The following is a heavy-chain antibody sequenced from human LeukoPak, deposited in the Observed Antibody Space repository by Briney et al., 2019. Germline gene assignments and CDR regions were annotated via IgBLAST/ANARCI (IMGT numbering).Heavy chain of an antibody. CDR2: ISGSGGST. J-gene: IGHJ4*02. CDR3: AKRSGSYYIFDY. D-gene: IGHD3-10*01. V-gene: IGHV3-23*01. CDR1: GFTVSDDY. Sequence: GGSLRLSCAASGFTVSDDYMSWFRQAPGKGLEWVSAISGSGGSTYYADSVKGRFTISRDNSKNTLYLQMNSLRAEDTAVYYCAKRSGSYYIFDYWGQGTLVTVSS.